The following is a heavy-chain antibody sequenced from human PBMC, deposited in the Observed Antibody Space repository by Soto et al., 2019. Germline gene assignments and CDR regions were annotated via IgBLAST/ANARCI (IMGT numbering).Heavy chain of an antibody. V-gene: IGHV3-66*01. CDR2: IYSGGST. D-gene: IGHD6-6*01. CDR3: ARELNSSSSPSPNWFDP. Sequence: GGSLRLSCAASGFTVSSNYMSWVRQAPGKGLEWVSVIYSGGSTYYADSVKGRFTISRDNSKNTLYLQMNSLRAEDTAVYYCARELNSSSSPSPNWFDPWGQGTLVTVSS. J-gene: IGHJ5*02. CDR1: GFTVSSNY.